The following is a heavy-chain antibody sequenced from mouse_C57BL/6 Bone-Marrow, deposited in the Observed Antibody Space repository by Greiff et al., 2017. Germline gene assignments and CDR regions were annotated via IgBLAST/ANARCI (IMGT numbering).Heavy chain of an antibody. CDR3: ARYYDEDWFAY. Sequence: QVQLQQPGAELVKPGASVKLSCKASGYTFTSYWMQWVKQRPGQGLEWIGEIDPSDSYTNYNQKFKGKATLTVDTSSSTAYMQLSSLTSEDSAVYDCARYYDEDWFAYWGQGTLVTVSA. V-gene: IGHV1-50*01. D-gene: IGHD2-4*01. CDR2: IDPSDSYT. J-gene: IGHJ3*01. CDR1: GYTFTSYW.